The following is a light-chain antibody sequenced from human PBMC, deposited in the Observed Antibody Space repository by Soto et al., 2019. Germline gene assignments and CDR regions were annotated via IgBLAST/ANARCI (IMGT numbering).Light chain of an antibody. V-gene: IGKV3D-20*02. Sequence: ESVLTQSPGTLSLSPGERATLSCRASQSVSSSYLAWYQHKPGQTPRLLIYDTSTRATGVPTRFSGSRSGAEFTLTINSLQSEDFAVYYCQQRCDWPLTFGGGT. CDR1: QSVSSSY. CDR2: DTS. CDR3: QQRCDWPLT. J-gene: IGKJ4*01.